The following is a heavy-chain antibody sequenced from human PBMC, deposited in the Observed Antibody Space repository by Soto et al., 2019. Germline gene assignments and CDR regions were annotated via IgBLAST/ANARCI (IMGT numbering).Heavy chain of an antibody. CDR3: ARGYRTMIRGPAAFDI. CDR2: ISTSGATR. D-gene: IGHD3-10*01. CDR1: GFTFSTDS. J-gene: IGHJ3*02. V-gene: IGHV3-48*02. Sequence: PGGSLRLSCVASGFTFSTDSMNWVRQAPGKGLEWVAHISTSGATRYYADTVKGRFTISRDNAKTSLYLQMDSLRNEDTAIYYCARGYRTMIRGPAAFDIWGQGTMVTVSS.